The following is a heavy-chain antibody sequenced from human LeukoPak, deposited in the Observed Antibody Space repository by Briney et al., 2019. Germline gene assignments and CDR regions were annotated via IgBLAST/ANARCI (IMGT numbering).Heavy chain of an antibody. Sequence: LSLTCTVSGSSISNYYWGWIRQAPGKGLEWVSYISSSGSTIYYADSVKGRFTISRDNAKNSLYLQMNSPRAEDTAVYYCARGTRGNSGYWGQGTLVTVSS. D-gene: IGHD4-23*01. J-gene: IGHJ4*02. V-gene: IGHV3-11*04. CDR3: ARGTRGNSGY. CDR1: GSSISNYY. CDR2: ISSSGSTI.